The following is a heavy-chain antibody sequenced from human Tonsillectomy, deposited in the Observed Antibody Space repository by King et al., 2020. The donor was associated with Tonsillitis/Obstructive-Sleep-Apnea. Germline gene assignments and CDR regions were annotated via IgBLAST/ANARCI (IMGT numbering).Heavy chain of an antibody. CDR1: GDSVSSNSAA. D-gene: IGHD1-20*01. Sequence: VQLQQSGPGLLKPSQTLSLTCAISGDSVSSNSAAWNWIRQSPSRGLEWLGRTYYRSQWYNEYAVSVKTRITISPDTSKNQFSLQMNSVTPEDTAVYYCARGIPGNWDRFDPWGQGTLVTVSS. CDR2: TYYRSQWYN. CDR3: ARGIPGNWDRFDP. V-gene: IGHV6-1*01. J-gene: IGHJ5*02.